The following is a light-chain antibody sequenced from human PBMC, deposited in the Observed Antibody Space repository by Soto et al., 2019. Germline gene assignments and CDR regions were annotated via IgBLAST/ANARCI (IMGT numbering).Light chain of an antibody. CDR2: DVS. Sequence: GDRVTITCRTSQSIVNWLAWYQQKPGKAPNLLIYDVSNLESGVPSRFSGSGSGTEFTLTISSLQPDDFATYYCQQYNSYSGTFGQGTKVDIK. CDR3: QQYNSYSGT. J-gene: IGKJ1*01. CDR1: QSIVNW. V-gene: IGKV1-5*01.